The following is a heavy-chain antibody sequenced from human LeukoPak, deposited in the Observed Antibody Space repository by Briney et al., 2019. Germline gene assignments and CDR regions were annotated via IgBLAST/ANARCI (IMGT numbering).Heavy chain of an antibody. D-gene: IGHD5-18*01. CDR1: GFTFSSYA. J-gene: IGHJ4*02. Sequence: GGSLRLSCAASGFTFSSYAMSWVRQAPGKGPEWVSAISGSGGSTYYADSVKGRFTISRDNSKNTLFLEMNSLRAEDTAVYYCAKDTTWIQLWLNWGQGTLVTVSS. V-gene: IGHV3-23*01. CDR2: ISGSGGST. CDR3: AKDTTWIQLWLN.